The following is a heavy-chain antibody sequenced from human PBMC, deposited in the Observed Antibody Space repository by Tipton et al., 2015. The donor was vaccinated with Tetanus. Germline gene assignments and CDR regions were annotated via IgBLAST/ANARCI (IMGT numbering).Heavy chain of an antibody. CDR2: IYPGDPDT. D-gene: IGHD2-8*01. Sequence: QLVQSGGEVKKPGESLKISCKGSGYIFTNYWIGWVRQKPGKGLEWMGIIYPGDPDTRYSPSFQGRVTISVDKSINTAYLQWSSLRASDTSVFYCARGHCTDGVCNFDFWGQGALVTVAS. J-gene: IGHJ4*02. V-gene: IGHV5-51*01. CDR3: ARGHCTDGVCNFDF. CDR1: GYIFTNYW.